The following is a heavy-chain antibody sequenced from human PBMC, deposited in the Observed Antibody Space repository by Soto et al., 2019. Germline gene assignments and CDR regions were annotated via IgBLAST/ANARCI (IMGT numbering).Heavy chain of an antibody. V-gene: IGHV3-30*18. CDR3: VKGGYKTGWPPCAH. J-gene: IGHJ4*01. Sequence: QVKLVEFGGAVVQSGRSLRLSCTASSFRFSAYGMHWVRQAPGKGLEWVALISDDGKTQFFTESVEGRFTITRDNSRNTLYLQMNRLRPEDTAVYYCVKGGYKTGWPPCAHWGHGPRVTVSS. D-gene: IGHD6-19*01. CDR1: SFRFSAYG. CDR2: ISDDGKTQ.